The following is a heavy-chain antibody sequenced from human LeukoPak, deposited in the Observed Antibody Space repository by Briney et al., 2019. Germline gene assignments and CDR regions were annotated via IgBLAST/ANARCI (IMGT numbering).Heavy chain of an antibody. CDR2: INPSGGGT. CDR1: GYTFTSYY. Sequence: ASVKVSCKASGYTFTSYYMHWVRQAPGQGLEWMGIINPSGGGTSCAQKFQGRVTMTRDTSTSTVYMELSSLRSEDTAVYYCARKIGAPNKGFDYWGQGTLVTVSS. CDR3: ARKIGAPNKGFDY. D-gene: IGHD1-26*01. V-gene: IGHV1-46*01. J-gene: IGHJ4*02.